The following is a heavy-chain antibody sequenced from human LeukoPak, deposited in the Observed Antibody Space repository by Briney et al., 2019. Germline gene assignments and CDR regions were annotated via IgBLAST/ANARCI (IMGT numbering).Heavy chain of an antibody. CDR2: ISERGRTI. CDR3: VRDHSGRSLDP. V-gene: IGHV3-48*03. Sequence: GGSLRLSCAASGFTFRSYEMNWVRQAPGKGLEWVSYISERGRTIKYVDSVKGRFTIPRDNAKNSLYLQMNSLRAEDTAVYYCVRDHSGRSLDPWGQGTLVTVSS. CDR1: GFTFRSYE. J-gene: IGHJ5*02. D-gene: IGHD5-12*01.